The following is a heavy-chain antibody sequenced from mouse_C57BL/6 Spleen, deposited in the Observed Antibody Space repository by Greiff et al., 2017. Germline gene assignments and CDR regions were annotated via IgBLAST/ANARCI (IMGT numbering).Heavy chain of an antibody. J-gene: IGHJ3*01. Sequence: QVHVKQPGAELVKPGASVKMSCKASGYTFTSYWITWVKQRPGQGLEWIGDIYPGSGSTNYNEKFKSKATLTVDTSSSTAYMQLSSLTSEDSAVYYCARFGTAQAVWFAYWGQGTLVTVSA. CDR3: ARFGTAQAVWFAY. CDR2: IYPGSGST. CDR1: GYTFTSYW. V-gene: IGHV1-55*01. D-gene: IGHD3-2*02.